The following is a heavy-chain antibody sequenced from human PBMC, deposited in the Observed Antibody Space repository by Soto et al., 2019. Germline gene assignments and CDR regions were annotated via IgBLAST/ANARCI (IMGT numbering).Heavy chain of an antibody. V-gene: IGHV3-23*01. J-gene: IGHJ6*02. Sequence: EVQLLESGGGLVQPGGSLRLSCAASGFTFSSYAMSWVRQAPGKGLEWVSAINGNGGSTYYADSVKGRFTISRDNSKNTRYLQMNSLRAEDTAVYYCAKVKQNYYYYGMDVWGQGTTVTVAS. CDR1: GFTFSSYA. CDR2: INGNGGST. CDR3: AKVKQNYYYYGMDV.